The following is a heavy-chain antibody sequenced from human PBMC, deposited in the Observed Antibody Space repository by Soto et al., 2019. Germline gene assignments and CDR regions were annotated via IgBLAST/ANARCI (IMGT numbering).Heavy chain of an antibody. J-gene: IGHJ4*02. V-gene: IGHV3-33*01. CDR3: AREGLDAFDY. D-gene: IGHD1-1*01. CDR2: IWYDGSKK. CDR1: GFTFSSYG. Sequence: QVQLVESGGGVVQPGRSLRLSCAASGFTFSSYGMHWVRQAPGKGLEWVAVIWYDGSKKYYADSVKGRFTISRDNSKNTLYLQMNSLRAEDTAVYYCAREGLDAFDYWGQGTLVTVSS.